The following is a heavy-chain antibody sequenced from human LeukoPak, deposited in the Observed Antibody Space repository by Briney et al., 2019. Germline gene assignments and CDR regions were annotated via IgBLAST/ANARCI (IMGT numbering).Heavy chain of an antibody. J-gene: IGHJ6*03. Sequence: GGSLRLSCAASGFTFSSYGMHWVRQAPGKGLEWVAVISYDGSNQYYADSVKGRFTISRDNSKNTLYLQMNSLRAEDTAVYYCAKDSSGASSSWYYYYYHMDVWGKGTTVTVSS. CDR1: GFTFSSYG. V-gene: IGHV3-30*18. D-gene: IGHD6-13*01. CDR3: AKDSSGASSSWYYYYYHMDV. CDR2: ISYDGSNQ.